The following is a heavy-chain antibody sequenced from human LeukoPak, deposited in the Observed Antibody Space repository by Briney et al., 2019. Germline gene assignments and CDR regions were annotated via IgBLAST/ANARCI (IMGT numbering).Heavy chain of an antibody. Sequence: ASVKVSCKASGGTFSSYAISWVRQAPGQGLEWMGRIIPIFGIANYAQKFQGRVTITADKSTSTAYMELSSLRSEDTAVYYCASVPSYCSNTSCYTSYYYYGMDVWGQGTTVTVSS. CDR3: ASVPSYCSNTSCYTSYYYYGMDV. J-gene: IGHJ6*02. CDR1: GGTFSSYA. CDR2: IIPIFGIA. D-gene: IGHD2-2*02. V-gene: IGHV1-69*04.